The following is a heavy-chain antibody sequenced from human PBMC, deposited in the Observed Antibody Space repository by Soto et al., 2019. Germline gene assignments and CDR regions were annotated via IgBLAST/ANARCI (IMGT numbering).Heavy chain of an antibody. V-gene: IGHV3-7*01. CDR1: GFTFRSYW. J-gene: IGHJ4*02. Sequence: EVQLVESGGGLVQPGGSLRISCAASGFTFRSYWMSWVRQAPGKGLEWVANIKQDESERYFVDSVKGRFTISRDNAKNSLDLQMNSLRADDTAAYYGARESGSGPIYHFDSWGQGTLVTVSS. D-gene: IGHD3-10*01. CDR3: ARESGSGPIYHFDS. CDR2: IKQDESER.